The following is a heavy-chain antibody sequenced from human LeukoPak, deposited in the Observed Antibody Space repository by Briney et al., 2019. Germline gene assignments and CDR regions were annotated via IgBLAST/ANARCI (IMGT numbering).Heavy chain of an antibody. J-gene: IGHJ4*02. D-gene: IGHD1-14*01. Sequence: SETLSLTCAVYGGSFSGYYWSWIRRPPGKGLEWIGEINHSGSTNYNPSLKSRVTISVDTSKNQFSLKLSSVTAADTAVYYCARARSPGRYFDYWGQGTLVTVSS. CDR3: ARARSPGRYFDY. V-gene: IGHV4-34*01. CDR1: GGSFSGYY. CDR2: INHSGST.